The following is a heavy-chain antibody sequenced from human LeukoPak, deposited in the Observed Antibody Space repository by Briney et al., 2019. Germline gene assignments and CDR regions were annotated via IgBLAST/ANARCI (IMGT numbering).Heavy chain of an antibody. V-gene: IGHV3-21*01. Sequence: GGSLRLSCAASGFTFSTYAMSWVRQAPGKGLEWVSSISSSSSYIYYADSLKGRFTVSRDNSKNTVYLQMNSLRDEDTAVYYCAREKESGATPFDYWGQGSLVTVSS. J-gene: IGHJ4*02. CDR2: ISSSSSYI. CDR3: AREKESGATPFDY. D-gene: IGHD1-26*01. CDR1: GFTFSTYA.